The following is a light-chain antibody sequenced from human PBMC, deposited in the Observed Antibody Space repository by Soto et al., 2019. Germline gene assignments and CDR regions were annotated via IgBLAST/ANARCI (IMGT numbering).Light chain of an antibody. CDR3: QQYGTSRT. CDR1: QSVSSSY. V-gene: IGKV3-20*01. CDR2: GAS. J-gene: IGKJ1*01. Sequence: EIVLTQSPGTLSLSPGERATLSCRASQSVSSSYLAWYQQIPGRAPRLLIYGASSRATGLPDRFSGSGSGTDFTHTISRLEPEDFAVYYCQQYGTSRTFGQGTKVEIK.